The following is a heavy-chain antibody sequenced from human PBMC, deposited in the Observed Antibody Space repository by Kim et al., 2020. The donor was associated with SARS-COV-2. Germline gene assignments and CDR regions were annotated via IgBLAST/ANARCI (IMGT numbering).Heavy chain of an antibody. D-gene: IGHD2-8*02. CDR1: GGSISSSSYY. CDR2: IYYSGCT. Sequence: SETLSLTCIVSGGSISSSSYYWGWIRQPPGKGLEWIGSIYYSGCTYYNPSLKSRVTISVDTSKNQFSLKLSSVTAADKAVYYCARHESAAMVLGFTFDI. J-gene: IGHJ3*02. V-gene: IGHV4-39*01. CDR3: ARHESAAMVLGFTFDI.